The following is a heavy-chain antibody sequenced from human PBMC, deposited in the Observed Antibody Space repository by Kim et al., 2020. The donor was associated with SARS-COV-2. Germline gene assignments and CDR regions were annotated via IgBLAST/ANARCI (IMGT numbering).Heavy chain of an antibody. CDR1: GFTFDDYA. CDR2: ISWNSGSI. Sequence: GGSLRLSCAASGFTFDDYAMHWVRQAPGKGLEWVSGISWNSGSIGYADSVKGRFTISRDNAKNSLYLQMNSLRAEDTALYYCAKVYSSGWPYYSDYWGQGTLVTVSS. J-gene: IGHJ4*02. D-gene: IGHD6-19*01. V-gene: IGHV3-9*01. CDR3: AKVYSSGWPYYSDY.